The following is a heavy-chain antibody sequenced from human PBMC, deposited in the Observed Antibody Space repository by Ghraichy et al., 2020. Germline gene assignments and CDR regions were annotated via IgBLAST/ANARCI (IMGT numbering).Heavy chain of an antibody. V-gene: IGHV1-2*06. D-gene: IGHD4-23*01. CDR3: ARVHSGLRWGGAAPFGY. CDR2: INPNSGGT. Sequence: ASVKVSCKASGYTFTGYYMHWVRQAPGQGLEWMGRINPNSGGTNYAQKFQGRVTMTRDTSISTAYMELSRLRSDDTAVYYCARVHSGLRWGGAAPFGYWGQGTLVTVSS. J-gene: IGHJ4*02. CDR1: GYTFTGYY.